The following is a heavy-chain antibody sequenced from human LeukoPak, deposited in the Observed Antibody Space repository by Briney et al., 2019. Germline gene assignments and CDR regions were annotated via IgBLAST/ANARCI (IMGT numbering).Heavy chain of an antibody. J-gene: IGHJ4*02. D-gene: IGHD5-24*01. CDR3: ARDSGRDGYKY. Sequence: GGSLRLSCAASGFTVSSNSMSWVRQAPGKGLEWVSVIYSGGSTYYADSVKGRFTISRDNSKNTLYLQMNSLRAEDTAVYYCARDSGRDGYKYWGQGTLVTVSS. V-gene: IGHV3-66*02. CDR1: GFTVSSNS. CDR2: IYSGGST.